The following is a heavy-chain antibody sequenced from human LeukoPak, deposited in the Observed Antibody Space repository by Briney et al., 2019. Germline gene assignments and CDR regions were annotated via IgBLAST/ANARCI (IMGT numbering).Heavy chain of an antibody. CDR1: GYTFTGYY. V-gene: IGHV1-2*02. D-gene: IGHD6-13*01. Sequence: ASVKVSCKASGYTFTGYYMHWVRQAPGQGLEWMGWINPNSGGTNYVQKFQGRVTMTRDTSISTAYMELSRLRSDDTAVYYCARSRFRQQLVLAKPAEYFQHWGQGTLVTVSS. CDR2: INPNSGGT. J-gene: IGHJ1*01. CDR3: ARSRFRQQLVLAKPAEYFQH.